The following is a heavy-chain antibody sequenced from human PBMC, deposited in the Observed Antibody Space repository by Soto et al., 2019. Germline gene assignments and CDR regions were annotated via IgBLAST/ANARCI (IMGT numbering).Heavy chain of an antibody. Sequence: QVQLQESGPGLVKPSQTLSLTCTVSGGSISSGDYYWSWIRQPPGQGLEWIGYIYYSGSTYYNPSLKRRVTLSIDPPTNQFSLKLSSVTAADPAVYYCARGVFGVAATYYYDHGMDVWGQGTTVTVS. J-gene: IGHJ6*02. CDR1: GGSISSGDYY. CDR3: ARGVFGVAATYYYDHGMDV. V-gene: IGHV4-30-4*01. D-gene: IGHD3-3*01. CDR2: IYYSGST.